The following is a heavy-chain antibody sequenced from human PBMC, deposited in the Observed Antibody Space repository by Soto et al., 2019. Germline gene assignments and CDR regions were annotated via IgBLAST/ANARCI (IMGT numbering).Heavy chain of an antibody. Sequence: SETLSLTCNVSGASISSYNYWGWFRQHPGKGLEWIGCINYSGGIMYNPSLQSRVTMSVDTSKNQFSLKLSSVTAADTAVYYCARDYGDYYFDYWGQGTLVTVSS. CDR3: ARDYGDYYFDY. J-gene: IGHJ4*02. V-gene: IGHV4-39*07. CDR1: GASISSYNY. D-gene: IGHD4-17*01. CDR2: INYSGGI.